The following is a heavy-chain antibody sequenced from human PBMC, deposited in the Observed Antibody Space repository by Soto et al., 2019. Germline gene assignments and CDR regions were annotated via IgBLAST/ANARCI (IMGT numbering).Heavy chain of an antibody. CDR1: GFTFSSYA. CDR3: ARDGRRYYGSGSYPLYGMDV. J-gene: IGHJ6*02. D-gene: IGHD3-10*01. Sequence: GGSLRLACGASGFTFSSYAMQWGRQAPGKGLEWVAVISYDGSNKYYADSGKGRFTISRDNSKNTLYLQMNSLRAEDTAVYYCARDGRRYYGSGSYPLYGMDVWGQGTTVTVSS. V-gene: IGHV3-30-3*01. CDR2: ISYDGSNK.